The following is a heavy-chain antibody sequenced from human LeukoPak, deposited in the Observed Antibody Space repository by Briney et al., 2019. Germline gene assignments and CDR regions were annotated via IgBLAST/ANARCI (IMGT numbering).Heavy chain of an antibody. CDR2: IWYDGSNK. V-gene: IGHV3-33*01. Sequence: PGGSLRLSCAASGFTFSSYGMHWVRQAPGKGLEWVAVIWYDGSNKYYADSVKGRFTISRDNSKNTLYLQMNSLRAEDTAVYYCARDLVVSGMAAAGHDYWGQGTLVTVSS. J-gene: IGHJ4*02. CDR3: ARDLVVSGMAAAGHDY. D-gene: IGHD6-13*01. CDR1: GFTFSSYG.